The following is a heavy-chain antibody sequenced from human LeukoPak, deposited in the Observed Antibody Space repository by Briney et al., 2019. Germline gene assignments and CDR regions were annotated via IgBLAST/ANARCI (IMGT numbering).Heavy chain of an antibody. Sequence: GGTLRLSGAASGFIFSNFGMSWVRQAPGKGLEWVSSISSSSGYIYYADSVKGRFAISRDNAKNSLYLQMNSLRAENTAVYYCARGPDNYYDTPSDYWGQGTLVTVSS. V-gene: IGHV3-21*01. CDR1: GFIFSNFG. CDR3: ARGPDNYYDTPSDY. J-gene: IGHJ4*02. D-gene: IGHD3-22*01. CDR2: ISSSSGYI.